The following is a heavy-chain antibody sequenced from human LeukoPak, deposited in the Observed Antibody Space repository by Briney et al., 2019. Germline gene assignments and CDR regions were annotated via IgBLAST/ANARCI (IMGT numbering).Heavy chain of an antibody. Sequence: SETLSLTCAVSGGSFSSYYRSWIRQPPGKGLEWIGEINHSGSTNYNPSLKSRVTISVDTSKNQFSLKLSSVTAADTAVYYCARIRYYYDSSAKSTGGYYFDYWGQGTLVTVSS. CDR3: ARIRYYYDSSAKSTGGYYFDY. CDR2: INHSGST. V-gene: IGHV4-34*01. CDR1: GGSFSSYY. D-gene: IGHD3-22*01. J-gene: IGHJ4*02.